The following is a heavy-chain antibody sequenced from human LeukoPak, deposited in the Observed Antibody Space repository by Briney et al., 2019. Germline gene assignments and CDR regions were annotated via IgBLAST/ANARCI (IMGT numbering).Heavy chain of an antibody. V-gene: IGHV5-51*01. CDR1: GCSFSSYW. CDR3: ARGYSSGHYDY. CDR2: IYPGDSDS. Sequence: GESLKISCKGSGCSFSSYWIGWVRQMPGKGLEWMGIIYPGDSDSRYSPSFQGQVTISADNSINTAYLQWSSLKASDIAMYYCARGYSSGHYDYWGQGTLVTVSS. D-gene: IGHD6-19*01. J-gene: IGHJ4*02.